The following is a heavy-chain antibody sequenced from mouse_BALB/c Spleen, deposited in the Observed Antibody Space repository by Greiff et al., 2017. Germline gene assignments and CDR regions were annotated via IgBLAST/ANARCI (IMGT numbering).Heavy chain of an antibody. V-gene: IGHV5-6*01. CDR2: ISSGGSYT. Sequence: EVQRVESGGDLVKPGGSLKLSCAASGFTFSSYGMSWVRQTPDKRLEWVATISSGGSYTYYPDSVKGRFTISRDNAKNTLYLQMSSLKSEDTAMYYCARQGTATGGAMDYWGQGTSVTVSS. J-gene: IGHJ4*01. D-gene: IGHD1-2*01. CDR3: ARQGTATGGAMDY. CDR1: GFTFSSYG.